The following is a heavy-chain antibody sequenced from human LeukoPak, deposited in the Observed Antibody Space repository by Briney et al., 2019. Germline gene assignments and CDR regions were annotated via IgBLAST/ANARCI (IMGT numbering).Heavy chain of an antibody. CDR2: MNPNSGNT. Sequence: ASVKVSCKASGYTFTSYDINWVRQATGQGLEWMGWMNPNSGNTGYAQKFQGRVTMTRNTSISTAYMELSSLRSEDTAVYYCARLPLPGIAAAGTGGFDYWGQGTLVTVSS. J-gene: IGHJ4*02. CDR3: ARLPLPGIAAAGTGGFDY. V-gene: IGHV1-8*01. D-gene: IGHD6-13*01. CDR1: GYTFTSYD.